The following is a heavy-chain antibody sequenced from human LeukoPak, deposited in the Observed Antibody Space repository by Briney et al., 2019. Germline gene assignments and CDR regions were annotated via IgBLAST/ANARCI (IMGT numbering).Heavy chain of an antibody. D-gene: IGHD3-10*01. CDR1: GGSISSSSYY. J-gene: IGHJ3*01. CDR2: VYFSGYT. Sequence: SETLSLTCTVSGGSISSSSYYWGWIRQPPGKGLEWIGNVYFSGYTYYNASLKSRVTISVDTSKDQFSLRLTSVTAADTAVYYCASLLRAYEAFDVWGQGTMVTVSS. CDR3: ASLLRAYEAFDV. V-gene: IGHV4-39*01.